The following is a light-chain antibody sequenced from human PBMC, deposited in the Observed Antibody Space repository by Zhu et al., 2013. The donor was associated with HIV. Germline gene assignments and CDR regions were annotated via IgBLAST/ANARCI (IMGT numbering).Light chain of an antibody. CDR3: QQYGSSPYT. CDR2: GAS. Sequence: EVVMTQSPGTLSVSPGERATLSCRASQRVSSDLAWYQQNPGQAPRLLIYGASSRATGIPDRFSGSGSGTDFTLTISSLQAEDFAVYYCQQYGSSPYTFGQGTRLESK. J-gene: IGKJ2*01. V-gene: IGKV3-20*01. CDR1: QRVSSD.